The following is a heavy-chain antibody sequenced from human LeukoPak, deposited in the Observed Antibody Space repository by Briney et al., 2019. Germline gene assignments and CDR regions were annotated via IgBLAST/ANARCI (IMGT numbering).Heavy chain of an antibody. CDR2: ISPYSVNT. Sequence: ASVKVSCKASGGTFSSYAISWVRQAPGQGLEWMGWISPYSVNTNYAQNLQGRVTMTTDTSTSTAYMELRSLRSDDTAMYYCAREYSSGQNDYWGQGTLVTVSS. D-gene: IGHD6-19*01. V-gene: IGHV1-18*01. J-gene: IGHJ4*02. CDR1: GGTFSSYA. CDR3: AREYSSGQNDY.